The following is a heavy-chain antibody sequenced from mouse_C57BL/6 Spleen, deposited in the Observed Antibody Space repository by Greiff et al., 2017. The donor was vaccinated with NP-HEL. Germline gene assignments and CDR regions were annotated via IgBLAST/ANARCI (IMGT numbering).Heavy chain of an antibody. CDR1: GYTFTDYN. V-gene: IGHV1-18*01. J-gene: IGHJ4*01. CDR2: INPNNGGT. CDR3: ARPGGSSYDYAMDY. Sequence: EVQLQQSGPELVKPGASVKIPCKASGYTFTDYNMDWVKQSHGKSLEWIGDINPNNGGTIYNQKFKGKATLTVDKSSSTAYMDLRSLTSEDTAGYSCARPGGSSYDYAMDYWGQGTSVTVSS. D-gene: IGHD1-1*01.